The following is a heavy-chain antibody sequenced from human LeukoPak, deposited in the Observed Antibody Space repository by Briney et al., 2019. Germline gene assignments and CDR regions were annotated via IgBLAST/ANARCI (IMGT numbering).Heavy chain of an antibody. V-gene: IGHV3-49*04. CDR3: TRGSSPCIAVAVDNY. D-gene: IGHD6-19*01. CDR2: IRSKAYGGTT. Sequence: HPGGSLRLSCAASGFPFSYAWMTWVRQAPGKGLEWVGFIRSKAYGGTTEYAASVKGRFTISRDDSKSIAYLQLNSLKTEDTAVYYCTRGSSPCIAVAVDNYWGQGTLVTVSS. J-gene: IGHJ4*02. CDR1: GFPFSYAW.